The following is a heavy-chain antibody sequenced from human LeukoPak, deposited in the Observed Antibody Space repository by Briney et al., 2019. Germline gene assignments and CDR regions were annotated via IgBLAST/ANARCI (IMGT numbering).Heavy chain of an antibody. J-gene: IGHJ4*02. D-gene: IGHD1-26*01. CDR1: GGSISSYY. Sequence: ASETLSLTCTVSGGSISSYYWSWIRQPPGKGLEWIGYIYYSGSTNYNPSLKSRVTISVDTSKNQFSLKLSSVTAADTAVYYCARVLEVGAKFDYWGQGTLVTVSS. CDR3: ARVLEVGAKFDY. V-gene: IGHV4-59*08. CDR2: IYYSGST.